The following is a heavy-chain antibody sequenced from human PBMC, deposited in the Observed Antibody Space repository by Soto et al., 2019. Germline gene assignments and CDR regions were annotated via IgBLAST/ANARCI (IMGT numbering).Heavy chain of an antibody. V-gene: IGHV1-69*13. Sequence: SVKVSCKASGGTFSSYAISWVRQAPGQGLEWMGGIIPIFGTANYAQKFQGRVTITADESTSTAYMELSSLRSEDTAVYYCARREGYCSSTRCYRLWFDHWGQGTLVTVSS. CDR3: ARREGYCSSTRCYRLWFDH. CDR1: GGTFSSYA. CDR2: IIPIFGTA. J-gene: IGHJ5*02. D-gene: IGHD2-2*01.